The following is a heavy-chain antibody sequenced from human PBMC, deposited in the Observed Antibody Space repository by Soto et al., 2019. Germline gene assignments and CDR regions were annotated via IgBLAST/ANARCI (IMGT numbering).Heavy chain of an antibody. CDR1: GGSIISYC. J-gene: IGHJ1*01. CDR3: ARVPPSIPEYFQH. CDR2: IYYSGST. Sequence: SETKSLTCTVSGGSIISYCWSWIRQPPGKGLEWIGYIYYSGSTNYNPSLKSRVTISVDTSKNQFSLKLSSVTAADTAVYYCARVPPSIPEYFQHRGQGTLVTVSS. V-gene: IGHV4-59*01.